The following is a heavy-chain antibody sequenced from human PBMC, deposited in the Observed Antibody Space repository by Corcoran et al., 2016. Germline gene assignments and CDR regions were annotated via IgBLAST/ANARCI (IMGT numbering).Heavy chain of an antibody. D-gene: IGHD3-3*01. CDR2: INPSGGST. CDR1: GYTFTSYY. V-gene: IGHV1-46*01. J-gene: IGHJ4*02. Sequence: QVQLVQSGAEVKKPGASVKVSCKPSGYTFTSYYMHWVRQAPGQGLEWMGIINPSGGSTSYAQKFQGRVTMTRDTSTSTVYMELSSLRSEDTAVYYCARVGLSYDFWSGEPPLGYWGQGTLVTVSS. CDR3: ARVGLSYDFWSGEPPLGY.